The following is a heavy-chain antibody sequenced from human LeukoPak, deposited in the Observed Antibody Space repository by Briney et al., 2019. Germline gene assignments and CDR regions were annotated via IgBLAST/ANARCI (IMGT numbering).Heavy chain of an antibody. Sequence: ASVKVSCKASGYTFTSYDINWVRQATGQGLEWMGWMNPNSGNTGYAQKFQGRVTMTRNTSISTAYMELSSLRSEDTAVYYCARGRRMVRGVIIKFYNWFDPWGQGTLVTVSS. V-gene: IGHV1-8*01. CDR3: ARGRRMVRGVIIKFYNWFDP. J-gene: IGHJ5*02. D-gene: IGHD3-10*01. CDR2: MNPNSGNT. CDR1: GYTFTSYD.